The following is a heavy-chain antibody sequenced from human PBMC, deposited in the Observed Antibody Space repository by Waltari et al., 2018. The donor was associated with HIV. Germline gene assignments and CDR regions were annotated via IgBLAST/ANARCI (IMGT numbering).Heavy chain of an antibody. CDR3: ARPLTMVRDPGYYGMDV. D-gene: IGHD3-10*01. J-gene: IGHJ6*02. CDR2: ISAYNGNT. V-gene: IGHV1-18*01. Sequence: QVQLVQSGAEVKKPGASVKVSCKASGYTFTSSGISWVRQAPGQGLEWMGWISAYNGNTNYAKKLQGRVTMTTDTSTSTAYMELRSLRSDDTAVYYCARPLTMVRDPGYYGMDVWGQGTTVTVSS. CDR1: GYTFTSSG.